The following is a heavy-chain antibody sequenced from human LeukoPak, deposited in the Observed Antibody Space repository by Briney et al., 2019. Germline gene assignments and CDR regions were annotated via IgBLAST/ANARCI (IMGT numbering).Heavy chain of an antibody. V-gene: IGHV1-69*01. CDR3: AREARDDAFDI. CDR2: IIPIFGTA. CDR1: GGTFSSYA. Sequence: ASVKVSFKASGGTFSSYAISWVRQAPGQGLEWMGGIIPIFGTANYAQKFQGRVTITADESTSTAYMEQSSLRSEDTAVYYCAREARDDAFDIWGQGTMVTVSS. J-gene: IGHJ3*02.